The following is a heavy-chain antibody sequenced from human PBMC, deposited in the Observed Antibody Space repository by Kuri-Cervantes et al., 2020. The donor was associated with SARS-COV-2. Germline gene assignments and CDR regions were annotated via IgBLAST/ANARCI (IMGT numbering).Heavy chain of an antibody. J-gene: IGHJ4*02. CDR2: ISYDGSNK. D-gene: IGHD3-22*01. V-gene: IGHV3-30*03. CDR1: GFTFSSYG. CDR3: ARDAGYYDSSGYRYYFDY. Sequence: GGSLRLSCAASGFTFSSYGMHWVRQALGKGLEWVAVISYDGSNKYYADSVKGRFTISRDNSKNTLYLQMNSLRADDTAVYYCARDAGYYDSSGYRYYFDYWGQGTLVTVSS.